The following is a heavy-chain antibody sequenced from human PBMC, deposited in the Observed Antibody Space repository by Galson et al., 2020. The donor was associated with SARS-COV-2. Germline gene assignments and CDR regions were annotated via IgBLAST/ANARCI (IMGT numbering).Heavy chain of an antibody. J-gene: IGHJ3*01. Sequence: SEPLYLTCAASGSSISTINWWNWVRQSPGKGLEWIGEVYHSGDTNFNPSLKSSVSMSADTSLNRFSLMVYSVTAADTATYYCVREFVGANSVYLDAFDVWGQGTKVTVSS. CDR2: VYHSGDT. V-gene: IGHV4-4*02. CDR3: VREFVGANSVYLDAFDV. D-gene: IGHD1-1*01. CDR1: GSSISTINW.